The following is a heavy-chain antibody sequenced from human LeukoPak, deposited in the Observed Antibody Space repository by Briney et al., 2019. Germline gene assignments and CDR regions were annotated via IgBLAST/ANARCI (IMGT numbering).Heavy chain of an antibody. D-gene: IGHD3-22*01. CDR2: ISSSSNTI. J-gene: IGHJ3*02. Sequence: GGSLRLSCAASGFTFSSYSMNWVRQAPGKGLEWVSYISSSSNTIYYADSVKGRFTISRDNAKNSLYLQMNSLRADDTAVYYCARDHHRRLYDSQARNTFDIWGQGTMVTVSS. CDR1: GFTFSSYS. CDR3: ARDHHRRLYDSQARNTFDI. V-gene: IGHV3-48*01.